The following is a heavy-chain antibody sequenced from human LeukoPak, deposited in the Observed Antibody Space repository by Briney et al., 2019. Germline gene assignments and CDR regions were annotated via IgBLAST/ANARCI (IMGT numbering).Heavy chain of an antibody. CDR2: IYYSGST. V-gene: IGHV4-38-2*02. CDR1: GYSISSGYY. CDR3: ARAEQLVHNWFDP. J-gene: IGHJ5*02. D-gene: IGHD6-6*01. Sequence: PSETLSLTCTVSGYSISSGYYWGWIRQPPGKGLEWIGSIYYSGSTYYNPSLKSRVTISVDTSKNQFSLKLSSVTAADTAVYYCARAEQLVHNWFDPWGQGTLVTVSS.